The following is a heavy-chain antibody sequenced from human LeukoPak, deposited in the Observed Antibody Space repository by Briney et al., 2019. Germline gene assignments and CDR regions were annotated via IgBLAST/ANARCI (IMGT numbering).Heavy chain of an antibody. D-gene: IGHD7-27*01. J-gene: IGHJ4*02. CDR2: IYYTET. V-gene: IGHV4-59*02. CDR3: VTRKLGNDY. CDR1: GGSVSNYY. Sequence: KPSETLSLTCTVSGGSVSNYYWSWIRQSPGKGLEWIGYIYYTETSYNPSLKSRVTISADTSKNQFSLKLYSVTAADTAVYYCVTRKLGNDYWGQGTLVTVSS.